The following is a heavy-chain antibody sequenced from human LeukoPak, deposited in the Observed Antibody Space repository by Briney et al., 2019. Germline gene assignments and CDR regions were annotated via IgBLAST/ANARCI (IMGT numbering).Heavy chain of an antibody. J-gene: IGHJ4*02. V-gene: IGHV1-18*01. Sequence: ASVKVSCKASGYTFTSYGISWVRQAPGQGLEWMGWINAYNGNTNYAQKFQGRVTMTTDTSTSTAYMELRSLRSDDTAVYYCARDVAARHSLGIDYWGQGTLVTVSS. CDR2: INAYNGNT. D-gene: IGHD6-6*01. CDR3: ARDVAARHSLGIDY. CDR1: GYTFTSYG.